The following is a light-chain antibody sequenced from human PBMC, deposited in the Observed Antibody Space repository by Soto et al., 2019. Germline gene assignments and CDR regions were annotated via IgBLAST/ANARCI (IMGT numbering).Light chain of an antibody. CDR1: QSVNSNY. Sequence: EIVLTQSPGTLSLSPGDRATLSCRASQSVNSNYLAWYQRKPGQAPRLLIYGASNRATDIPYRFSASGSATDFTPTITRLEAEDFAVYYWQQYDSTPPTFGQGTKVGVK. CDR2: GAS. CDR3: QQYDSTPPT. J-gene: IGKJ1*01. V-gene: IGKV3-20*01.